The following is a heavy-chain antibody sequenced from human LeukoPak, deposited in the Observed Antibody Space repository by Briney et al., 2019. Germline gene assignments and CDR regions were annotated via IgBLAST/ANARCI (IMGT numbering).Heavy chain of an antibody. V-gene: IGHV3-9*01. CDR1: GFTFDDYA. J-gene: IGHJ4*02. CDR3: AKDMKWELLSFDY. CDR2: ISWNSGSI. Sequence: SGGSLRLSCAASGFTFDDYAMHWVRQAPGKGLEWVSGISWNSGSIGYADSVKGRFTISRDNAKNSLYLRMNSLRAEDTALYYCAKDMKWELLSFDYWGQGTLVTVSS. D-gene: IGHD1-26*01.